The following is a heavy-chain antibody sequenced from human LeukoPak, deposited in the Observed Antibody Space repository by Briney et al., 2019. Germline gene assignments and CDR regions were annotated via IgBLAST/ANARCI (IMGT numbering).Heavy chain of an antibody. CDR1: GFTFSSYG. V-gene: IGHV3-30*02. J-gene: IGHJ3*02. Sequence: PGGSLRLSCAASGFTFSSYGMHWVRQAPGKGLEWVAFIRYDGSNKYYADSVKGRFTISRDNSKNTLYLQMNSLRAEDTAVYYCAKPMVRGVEANDAFDIWGQGTMVTVSS. D-gene: IGHD3-10*01. CDR2: IRYDGSNK. CDR3: AKPMVRGVEANDAFDI.